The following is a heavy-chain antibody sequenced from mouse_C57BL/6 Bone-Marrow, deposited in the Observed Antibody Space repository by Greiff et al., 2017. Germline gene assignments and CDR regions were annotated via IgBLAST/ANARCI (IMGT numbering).Heavy chain of an antibody. CDR1: GYAFTNYL. V-gene: IGHV1-54*01. J-gene: IGHJ2*01. CDR3: ARHHPYFDY. CDR2: INPGSGGT. Sequence: VQLQQSGAELVRPGTSVKVSCKASGYAFTNYLIEWVKQRPGPGLEWIGVINPGSGGTNYNEKFKGKATLTADKSSSTAYMQRSSLTSEDSAVYFCARHHPYFDYWGQGTTLTVSS.